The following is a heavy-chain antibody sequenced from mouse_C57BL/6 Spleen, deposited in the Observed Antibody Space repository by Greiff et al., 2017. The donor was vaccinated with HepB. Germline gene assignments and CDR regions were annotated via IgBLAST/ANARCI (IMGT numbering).Heavy chain of an antibody. CDR3: ARGGVLGREDFDY. V-gene: IGHV1-82*01. J-gene: IGHJ2*01. Sequence: VQLQQSGPELVKPGASVKISCKASGYAFSSSWMNWVKQRPGKGLEWIGRIYPGDGDTNYNGKFKGKATLTADKSSSTAYMQLSSLTSEDSAIYFCARGGVLGREDFDYWGQGTTLTVSS. D-gene: IGHD4-1*01. CDR2: IYPGDGDT. CDR1: GYAFSSSW.